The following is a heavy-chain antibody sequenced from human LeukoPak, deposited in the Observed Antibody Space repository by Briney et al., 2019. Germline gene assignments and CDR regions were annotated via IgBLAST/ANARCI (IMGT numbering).Heavy chain of an antibody. CDR2: IYYSGST. D-gene: IGHD3-16*01. Sequence: SSETLSLTCTVSGGSISSSSYYWGWIRQPPGKGLEWIGSIYYSGSTYYNPSLKSRVTISVDTSKNQFSLKLSSVTAADTAVYYCAREELGSSLGFDPWGQGTLVTVSS. CDR3: AREELGSSLGFDP. CDR1: GGSISSSSYY. V-gene: IGHV4-39*02. J-gene: IGHJ5*02.